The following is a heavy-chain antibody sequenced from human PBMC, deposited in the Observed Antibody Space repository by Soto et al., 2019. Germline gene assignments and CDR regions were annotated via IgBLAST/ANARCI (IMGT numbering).Heavy chain of an antibody. D-gene: IGHD2-15*01. CDR1: GGTFSNYA. J-gene: IGHJ6*02. CDR3: SIVTAYGMDV. Sequence: QVQLEQSGAEVKKSGSSLKVSCKATGGTFSNYAISWVRQAPGQGLEWMAGIIPVYGTPSYAQRFQDRVTIIADESTTTAYMEVHSLRSEDTAIYYCSIVTAYGMDVWGPGTTVIVSS. V-gene: IGHV1-69*01. CDR2: IIPVYGTP.